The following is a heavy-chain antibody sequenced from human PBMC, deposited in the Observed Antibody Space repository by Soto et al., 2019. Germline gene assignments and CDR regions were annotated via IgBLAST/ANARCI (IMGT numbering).Heavy chain of an antibody. CDR1: GGSITSSSYY. CDR2: IYYSGRS. V-gene: IGHV4-39*01. J-gene: IGHJ4*02. CDR3: ARQRTTVVTQAYFDQ. D-gene: IGHD4-17*01. Sequence: SETLSVTCTFSGGSITSSSYYWGWIRQPPGKGLEWIGGIYYSGRSYYNPSLKSRVTMSVDTSKNQFSLTLNSVTAADAAVYYCARQRTTVVTQAYFDQWGQGTLVTV.